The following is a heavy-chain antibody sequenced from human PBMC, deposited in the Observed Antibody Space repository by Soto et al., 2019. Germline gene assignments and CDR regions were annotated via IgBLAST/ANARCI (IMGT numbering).Heavy chain of an antibody. CDR3: ARVTAHYSGSYYFGALDI. J-gene: IGHJ3*02. CDR1: GFTFSSYA. V-gene: IGHV3-30-3*01. CDR2: ISYDGSNK. Sequence: GGSLRLSCAASGFTFSSYAMHWVRQAPGKGLEWVAVISYDGSNKYYADSVKGRFTISRDNSKNTLYLQMNSLRAEDTAVYYCARVTAHYSGSYYFGALDIWGQGTMVTVSS. D-gene: IGHD1-26*01.